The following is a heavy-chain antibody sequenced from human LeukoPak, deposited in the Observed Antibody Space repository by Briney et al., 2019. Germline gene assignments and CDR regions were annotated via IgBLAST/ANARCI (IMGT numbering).Heavy chain of an antibody. J-gene: IGHJ4*02. CDR3: ARDAFNGNSYIGYYFDS. V-gene: IGHV3-11*06. CDR1: GFDVSANY. CDR2: ISGSSSKI. D-gene: IGHD1-26*01. Sequence: GGSLRLSCAASGFDVSANYMSWVRQAPGKGLEWVSYISGSSSKIHYADSVEGRFTISRDNAKNSLYLQMNSLRDEDTAVYYCARDAFNGNSYIGYYFDSWGQGTLVTVSS.